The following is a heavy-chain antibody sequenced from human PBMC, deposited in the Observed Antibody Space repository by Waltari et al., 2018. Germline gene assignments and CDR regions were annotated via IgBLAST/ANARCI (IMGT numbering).Heavy chain of an antibody. Sequence: SQTLSLTCTVSGGSISSGGYYWSWIRQHPGKGLEWIGYIYHSGSTYYNPSLKSRVTISVDRSKNQFSLKLSSVTAADTAVYYCARVLSPVVVVITDTLYAFDIWGQGTMVTVSS. V-gene: IGHV4-30-2*01. CDR3: ARVLSPVVVVITDTLYAFDI. J-gene: IGHJ3*02. D-gene: IGHD3-22*01. CDR1: GGSISSGGYY. CDR2: IYHSGST.